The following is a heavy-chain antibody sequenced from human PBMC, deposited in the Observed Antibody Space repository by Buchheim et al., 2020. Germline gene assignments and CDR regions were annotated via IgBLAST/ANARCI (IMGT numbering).Heavy chain of an antibody. V-gene: IGHV3-30-3*01. Sequence: VQLLESGGGLVQPGGSLRLSCAASGFTFSSYAMHWVRQAPGKGLEWVAVISYDGSNKYYADSVKGRFTISRDNSKNTLYLQMNSLRAEDTAVYYCARDPGAAPTNWGQGTL. J-gene: IGHJ4*02. CDR1: GFTFSSYA. CDR2: ISYDGSNK. D-gene: IGHD6-6*01. CDR3: ARDPGAAPTN.